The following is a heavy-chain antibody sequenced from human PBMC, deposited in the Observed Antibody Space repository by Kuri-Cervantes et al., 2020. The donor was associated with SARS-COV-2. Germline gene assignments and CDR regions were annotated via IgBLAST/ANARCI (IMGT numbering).Heavy chain of an antibody. CDR3: ARSSGDIVVVPVFDP. Sequence: SETLSLTCTVSGGSISSYYWSWIRQPPGKGLEWIGYIYYSGSTNYNPSLKSRVTISVDTSKNQFSLKLSSVTAADTAVYYCARSSGDIVVVPVFDPWGQGTRVT. CDR1: GGSISSYY. J-gene: IGHJ5*02. CDR2: IYYSGST. D-gene: IGHD2-2*01. V-gene: IGHV4-59*01.